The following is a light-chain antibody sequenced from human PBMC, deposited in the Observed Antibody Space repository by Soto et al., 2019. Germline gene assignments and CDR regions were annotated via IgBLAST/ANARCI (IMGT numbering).Light chain of an antibody. CDR3: CSYAGSKVV. J-gene: IGLJ2*01. V-gene: IGLV2-23*01. Sequence: QSVLTQPASVSGSPGQSITISCTGTSSDVGSYNLVSWYQQHPGKAPKLMTYEGSKRPSGVSNRFSGSKSGNTASLTISGLQAEDEADYYCCSYAGSKVVFGGGTKLTVL. CDR2: EGS. CDR1: SSDVGSYNL.